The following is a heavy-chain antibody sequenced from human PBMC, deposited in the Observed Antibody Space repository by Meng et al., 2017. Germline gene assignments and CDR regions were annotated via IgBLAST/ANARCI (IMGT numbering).Heavy chain of an antibody. CDR1: GYPFTSYG. CDR3: ARETYYDFWSGYGHFDY. V-gene: IGHV1-18*01. Sequence: QVPMEQARAEVKRHGPSGKVSCKGSGYPFTSYGCSWVRQAPGQGLEWMGWISVYNGNTNYAQKRQGRVTMTTDTSTSTAYMELRSLRSDDTAVYYCARETYYDFWSGYGHFDYWGQGTLVTVSS. CDR2: ISVYNGNT. J-gene: IGHJ4*02. D-gene: IGHD3-3*01.